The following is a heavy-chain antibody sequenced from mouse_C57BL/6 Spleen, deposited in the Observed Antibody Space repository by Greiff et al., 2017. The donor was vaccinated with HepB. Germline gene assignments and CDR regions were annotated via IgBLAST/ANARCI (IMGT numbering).Heavy chain of an antibody. Sequence: QVQLKQPGAELVKPGASVKMSCKASGYTFTSYWITWVKQRPGQGLEWIGDIYPGSGSTNYNEKFKSKATLTVDTSSSTAYMQLSSLTSEDSAVYYCARRGYDGYYEDFDYWGQGTTLTVSS. D-gene: IGHD2-3*01. CDR2: IYPGSGST. CDR1: GYTFTSYW. J-gene: IGHJ2*01. V-gene: IGHV1-55*01. CDR3: ARRGYDGYYEDFDY.